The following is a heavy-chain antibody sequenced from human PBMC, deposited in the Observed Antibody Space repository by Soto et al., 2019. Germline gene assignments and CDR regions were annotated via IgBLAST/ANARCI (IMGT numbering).Heavy chain of an antibody. Sequence: GGSLRLSCAASGFSFSNYNMNWVRQAPGKGLEWVSYIRSSSGTIYYADSVKGRFTISRDNAKNSLYLQMNSLRDEDTAVYYCARDGESGSWSDFDCWGQGTLVTVSS. V-gene: IGHV3-48*02. CDR3: ARDGESGSWSDFDC. J-gene: IGHJ4*02. CDR1: GFSFSNYN. CDR2: IRSSSGTI. D-gene: IGHD6-13*01.